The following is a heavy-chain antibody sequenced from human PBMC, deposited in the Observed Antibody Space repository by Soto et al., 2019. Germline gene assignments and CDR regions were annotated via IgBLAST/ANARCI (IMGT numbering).Heavy chain of an antibody. CDR3: ARAGYYDFQRGLDY. Sequence: EVQLVESGGGLVQPGGSLRLSCAASGFTFSSYSMNWVRQAPGKGLEWVSYISSSSSTIYYADSVKGRFTISRDNAKNSLYLQMNSLRDEDTAVYYCARAGYYDFQRGLDYWGQGTLVTVSS. J-gene: IGHJ4*02. CDR1: GFTFSSYS. V-gene: IGHV3-48*02. CDR2: ISSSSSTI. D-gene: IGHD3-3*01.